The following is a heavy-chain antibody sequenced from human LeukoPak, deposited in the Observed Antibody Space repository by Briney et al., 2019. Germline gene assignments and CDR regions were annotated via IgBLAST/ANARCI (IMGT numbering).Heavy chain of an antibody. Sequence: PGGSLRLSCAASGFTFDDYAMHWVRQAPGKGLEWVSGISWNSGSIGYADSVKGRFTISRDNAKNSLYLQMNSLRAEDTALYYCARVDPNYYYSPWGQGTLVTVSS. CDR2: ISWNSGSI. CDR3: ARVDPNYYYSP. J-gene: IGHJ5*02. V-gene: IGHV3-9*01. D-gene: IGHD3-22*01. CDR1: GFTFDDYA.